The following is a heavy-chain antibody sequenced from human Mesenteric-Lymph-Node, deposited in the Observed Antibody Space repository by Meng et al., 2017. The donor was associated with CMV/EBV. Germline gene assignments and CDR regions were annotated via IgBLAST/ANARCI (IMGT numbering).Heavy chain of an antibody. D-gene: IGHD3-16*02. Sequence: FTDGALHWVRQASGNGLEWVGRIRSKTQHYATAHTASVRGRFAISRDDSKNTAYLQMNSLQPEDTAVYYCIREMGYDYVWGSYRYFEFWGQGTLVTVSS. CDR1: FTDGA. J-gene: IGHJ4*02. CDR2: IRSKTQHYAT. V-gene: IGHV3-73*01. CDR3: IREMGYDYVWGSYRYFEF.